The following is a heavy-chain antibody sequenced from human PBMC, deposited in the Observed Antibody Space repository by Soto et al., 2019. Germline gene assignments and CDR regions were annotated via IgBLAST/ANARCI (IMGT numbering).Heavy chain of an antibody. CDR3: ARVSWNQDYFDY. CDR1: GGSISSYY. CDR2: IYYSGST. V-gene: IGHV4-59*01. Sequence: SETLSLTCTVSGGSISSYYWSWIRQPPGKGLEWIGYIYYSGSTNYNPSLKSRVTISVDTSKNQFSLKPSSVTAADTAVYYCARVSWNQDYFDYWGQGTLVTVSS. J-gene: IGHJ4*02. D-gene: IGHD1-1*01.